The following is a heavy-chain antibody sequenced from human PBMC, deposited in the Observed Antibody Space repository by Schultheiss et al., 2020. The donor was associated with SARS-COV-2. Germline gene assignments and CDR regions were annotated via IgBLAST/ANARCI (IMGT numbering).Heavy chain of an antibody. J-gene: IGHJ4*02. D-gene: IGHD3-16*01. CDR2: IWYDGSNK. CDR3: ARVVIWDENIYDY. CDR1: GFTFANYG. Sequence: SCAASGFTFANYGMMWVRQAPGKGLEWVAVIWYDGSNKYYADSVKGRFTISRDNSKNTLYLQMSSLRAEDTAVYYCARVVIWDENIYDYWGQGTLVTVSS. V-gene: IGHV3-33*08.